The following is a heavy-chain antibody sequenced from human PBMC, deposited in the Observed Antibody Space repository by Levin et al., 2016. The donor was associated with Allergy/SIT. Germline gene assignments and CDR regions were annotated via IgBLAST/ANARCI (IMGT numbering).Heavy chain of an antibody. CDR2: IDSGGHDT. D-gene: IGHD6-13*01. Sequence: GGSLRLSCAASGFTFNNYWMHWVRQVPGKGLVWVSRIDSGGHDTTYADSVKGRFTTSRDNARNTLYLQMNSLRVEDTAVYYCAIRGIVESGSDFDYWGQGTLVTVSS. J-gene: IGHJ4*02. CDR3: AIRGIVESGSDFDY. CDR1: GFTFNNYW. V-gene: IGHV3-74*01.